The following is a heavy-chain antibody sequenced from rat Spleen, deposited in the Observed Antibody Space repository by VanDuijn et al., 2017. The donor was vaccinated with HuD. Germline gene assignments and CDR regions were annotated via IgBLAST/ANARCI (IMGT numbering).Heavy chain of an antibody. CDR1: GFTFSDYA. V-gene: IGHV5-17*01. D-gene: IGHD1-5*01. CDR2: IIYDGSST. CDR3: TRRNNPFYFDY. Sequence: EVQIVESGGGLVQPGRSLKLSCAASGFTFSDYAMAWVRQAPKKGLEWVATIIYDGSSTYYRDSVKGRFTVSRDNVKSTLYLQMDSLRSEDTAIYYCTRRNNPFYFDYWGQGVMVTVSS. J-gene: IGHJ2*01.